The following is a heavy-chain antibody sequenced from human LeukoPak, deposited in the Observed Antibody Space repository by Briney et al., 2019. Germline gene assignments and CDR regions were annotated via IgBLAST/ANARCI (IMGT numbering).Heavy chain of an antibody. CDR3: AKDVTDIVVVTARLYDY. Sequence: RAGGSLRLSCAASGFTFSSYAMSWVRQAPGKGLEWVSAISGSGGSTYYADSVKGRFTISRDNSKNTLYLQMNSLRAEDTAVYYSAKDVTDIVVVTARLYDYWGQGTLVTVSS. CDR1: GFTFSSYA. D-gene: IGHD2-21*02. J-gene: IGHJ4*02. V-gene: IGHV3-23*01. CDR2: ISGSGGST.